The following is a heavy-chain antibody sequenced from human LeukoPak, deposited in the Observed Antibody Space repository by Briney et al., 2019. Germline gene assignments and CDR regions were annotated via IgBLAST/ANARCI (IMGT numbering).Heavy chain of an antibody. V-gene: IGHV4-59*01. Sequence: SETLSLTCTVSGGSISSYYWTWIRRPPGKGLEWIGYIYYSGSTNYNPSLKSRVTISVDTSKNQFSLKLTSVTAADTAVYYCARGVNSGYFDYCGQGTLVTVSS. J-gene: IGHJ4*02. CDR1: GGSISSYY. D-gene: IGHD1-26*01. CDR2: IYYSGST. CDR3: ARGVNSGYFDY.